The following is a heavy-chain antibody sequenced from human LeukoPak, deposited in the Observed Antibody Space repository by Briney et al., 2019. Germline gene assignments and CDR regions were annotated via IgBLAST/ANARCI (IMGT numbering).Heavy chain of an antibody. CDR3: ARDISYGKGYFDY. CDR1: GGSISSSSYY. CDR2: IYYSGST. J-gene: IGHJ4*02. D-gene: IGHD5-18*01. V-gene: IGHV4-39*07. Sequence: SETLSLTCTVSGGSISSSSYYWGWIRQPPGKGLEWIGSIYYSGSTYYNPSLKSRVTISVDTSKNQFSLKLSSVTAADTAVYYCARDISYGKGYFDYWGQGTLVTVSS.